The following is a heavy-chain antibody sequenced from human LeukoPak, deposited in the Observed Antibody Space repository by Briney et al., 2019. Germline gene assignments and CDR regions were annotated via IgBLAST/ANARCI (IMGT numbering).Heavy chain of an antibody. CDR1: GVTFSSYS. CDR3: ARRALRYCSSTSCPAQYYGVDV. J-gene: IGHJ6*04. V-gene: IGHV3-7*03. Sequence: GGSLRLSCAASGVTFSSYSMNWVRQAPGKGLEWVANIKEDGSEKYYVDSVNGRFTISRDNAKNSLYLQTNSLRAEDTAVYYCARRALRYCSSTSCPAQYYGVDVWGKGTTVTVSS. CDR2: IKEDGSEK. D-gene: IGHD2-2*01.